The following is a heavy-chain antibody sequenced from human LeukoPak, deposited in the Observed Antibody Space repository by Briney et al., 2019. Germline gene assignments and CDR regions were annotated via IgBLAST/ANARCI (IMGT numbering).Heavy chain of an antibody. CDR1: GFPLSGYD. V-gene: IGHV3-23*01. CDR3: AKASGEMATGLVDY. J-gene: IGHJ4*02. D-gene: IGHD5-24*01. Sequence: GGSLRLSCAASGFPLSGYDMSGVRQAPGKGLVWVSGISGSSGSTYYADSVKRRFTISRDNSKNTLYLQMNSLRAEDTAVYYCAKASGEMATGLVDYWGQGSLVTVSS. CDR2: ISGSSGST.